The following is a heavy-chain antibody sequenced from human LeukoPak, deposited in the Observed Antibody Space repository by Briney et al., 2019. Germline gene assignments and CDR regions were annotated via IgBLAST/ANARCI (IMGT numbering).Heavy chain of an antibody. V-gene: IGHV3-23*01. CDR1: GFTFSSYG. CDR2: ISGSGGST. D-gene: IGHD3-22*01. Sequence: GGSLRLSCAASGFTFSSYGMSWVRQAPGKGLEWVSAISGSGGSTYYADSVKGRFTISRDNSKNTLYLQMNSLRAEDTAVYYCAKAQKDYYDSSGYYFDAFDIWGQGTMVTVSS. CDR3: AKAQKDYYDSSGYYFDAFDI. J-gene: IGHJ3*02.